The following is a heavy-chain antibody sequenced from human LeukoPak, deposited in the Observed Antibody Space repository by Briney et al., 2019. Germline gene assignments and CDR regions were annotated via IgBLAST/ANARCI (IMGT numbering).Heavy chain of an antibody. CDR3: ARVNGDTVYGMDV. CDR2: IKQDGSEK. J-gene: IGHJ6*02. Sequence: PGGSLRLSCAASGFTFSSYWMSWVRQAPGKGMERVANIKQDGSEKYYVDSVKGRFAISRDNAKNSLYLQMNSLRAEDTAVYYCARVNGDTVYGMDVWGQGTTVTVSS. D-gene: IGHD2-8*01. V-gene: IGHV3-7*01. CDR1: GFTFSSYW.